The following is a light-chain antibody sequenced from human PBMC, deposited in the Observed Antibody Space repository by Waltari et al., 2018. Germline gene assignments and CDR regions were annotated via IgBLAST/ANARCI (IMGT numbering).Light chain of an antibody. CDR2: WTS. Sequence: DIVMTQSPDSLAVSLVERATINCKSSQSVLYSTNTQSYVAWYQQKPGQPPKLLIYWTSTRESGVPDRFSGSGSGTDFTLTISNLQAEDVAVYYCQQYYSTWTFGQGTKVEIK. CDR1: QSVLYSTNTQSY. V-gene: IGKV4-1*01. CDR3: QQYYSTWT. J-gene: IGKJ1*01.